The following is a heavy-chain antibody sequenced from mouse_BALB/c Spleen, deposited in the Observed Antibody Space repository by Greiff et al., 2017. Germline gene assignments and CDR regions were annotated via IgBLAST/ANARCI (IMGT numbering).Heavy chain of an antibody. CDR2: ISYSGST. CDR1: GYSITSDYA. V-gene: IGHV3-2*02. Sequence: EVQLQESGPGLVKPSQSLSLTCTVTGYSITSDYAWNWIRQFPGNKLEWMGYISYSGSTSYNPSLKSRISITRDTSKNQFFLQLNSVTTEDTATYYCARSGETGSFAYWGQGTLVTVSA. CDR3: ARSGETGSFAY. D-gene: IGHD4-1*01. J-gene: IGHJ3*01.